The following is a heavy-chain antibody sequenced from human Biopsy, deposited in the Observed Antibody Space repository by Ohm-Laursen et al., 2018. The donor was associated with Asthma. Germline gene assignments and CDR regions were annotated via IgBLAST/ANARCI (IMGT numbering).Heavy chain of an antibody. V-gene: IGHV4-31*03. D-gene: IGHD4-17*01. CDR1: SGSIRTGDFY. CDR3: ARTTYGDDGFDP. J-gene: IGHJ5*02. CDR2: IYYSGST. Sequence: TLSLTCTVSSGSIRTGDFYWSWIRQHPVKGLEWIGYIYYSGSTYYNPSLKSRVSISLDTYKNQFSLSLTSVTAADTAVYYCARTTYGDDGFDPWGQGTLVTVSS.